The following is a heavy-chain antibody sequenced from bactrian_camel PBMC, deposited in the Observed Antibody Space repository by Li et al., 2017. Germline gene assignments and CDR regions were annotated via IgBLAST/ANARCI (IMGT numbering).Heavy chain of an antibody. CDR3: AADGFSGLGWEYDY. CDR1: GDTGSTHC. Sequence: QLVESGGGSVQAGGSLRLSCAASGDTGSTHCMGWIRQAPGKGLEWVSIINRGGTTYYADSMKGRFTISRDNATNTVYLQMNSLKPEDTALYYCAADGFSGLGWEYDYWGQGTQVTVS. V-gene: IGHV3S25*01. D-gene: IGHD5*01. CDR2: INRGGTT. J-gene: IGHJ4*01.